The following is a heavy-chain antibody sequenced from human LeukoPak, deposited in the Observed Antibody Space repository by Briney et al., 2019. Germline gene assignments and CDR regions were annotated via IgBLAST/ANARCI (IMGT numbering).Heavy chain of an antibody. CDR1: GFTLSDSA. Sequence: GGSLRLSCAASGFTLSDSAVSWVRQAPGEGLEWVSSISDTGGRTYYADSVKGRLTITRDNSRNTVNLQMNSLRAGNTARYYCAKGGQDFDFWRFDLWGQGILVTVSS. D-gene: IGHD3/OR15-3a*01. J-gene: IGHJ5*02. CDR3: AKGGQDFDFWRFDL. V-gene: IGHV3-23*01. CDR2: ISDTGGRT.